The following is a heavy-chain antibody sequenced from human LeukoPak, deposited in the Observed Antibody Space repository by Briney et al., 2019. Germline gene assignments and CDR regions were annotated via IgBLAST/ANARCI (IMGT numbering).Heavy chain of an antibody. D-gene: IGHD2/OR15-2a*01. CDR3: ARDLGTTRGY. Sequence: GASVKVSCKAAGYTFTGYYMFWVRQAPGQGLEWMGRINPSGGSTSYAQKFQGRVTMTRDTSTSTVYMELSSLRSEDTAVYYCARDLGTTRGYWGQGTLVTVSS. V-gene: IGHV1-46*01. CDR2: INPSGGST. CDR1: GYTFTGYY. J-gene: IGHJ4*02.